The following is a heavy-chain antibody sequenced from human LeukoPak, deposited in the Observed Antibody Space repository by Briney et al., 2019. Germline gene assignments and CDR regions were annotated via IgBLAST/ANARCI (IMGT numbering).Heavy chain of an antibody. J-gene: IGHJ4*02. D-gene: IGHD7-27*01. CDR1: GFTFSSYT. V-gene: IGHV3-23*01. CDR2: ITTSDGNT. CDR3: AKDGGLWVSAHWGDS. Sequence: GGSLRLSCAASGFTFSSYTMSWVRQATGKGLEWVSTITTSDGNTYYADSVKGRFTVSRDNSKNTLFLQMNSLRAEDTAVYYCAKDGGLWVSAHWGDSWGRGTLVTVSS.